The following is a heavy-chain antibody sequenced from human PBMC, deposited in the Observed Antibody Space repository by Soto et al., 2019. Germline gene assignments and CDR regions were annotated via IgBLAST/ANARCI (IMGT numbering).Heavy chain of an antibody. CDR2: VHISGHS. D-gene: IGHD1-1*01. J-gene: IGHJ5*01. V-gene: IGHV4-4*02. CDR3: ARVSQGCSANNCYFDP. Sequence: PAETLSLTCTLSGGSVRAPDWWNWVRQSPDKGLEWIAEVHISGHSNYNPSLRSRVSVSIDSSKNQFYLNLNSVTAADTAIYYCARVSQGCSANNCYFDPWGPGTQVTVSS. CDR1: GGSVRAPDW.